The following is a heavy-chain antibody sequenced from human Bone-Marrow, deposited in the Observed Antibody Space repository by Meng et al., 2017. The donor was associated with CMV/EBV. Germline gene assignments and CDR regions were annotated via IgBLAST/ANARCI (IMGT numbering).Heavy chain of an antibody. J-gene: IGHJ5*02. V-gene: IGHV3-23*01. CDR3: ARDPYYYDSSGYLPGWFDP. CDR1: GFTFNIYA. CDR2: ISGSADTT. D-gene: IGHD3-22*01. Sequence: GESLKISCAVSGFTFNIYAMNWVRQAPGKGLEWVSGISGSADTTYYADSVKGRFTISRDNAKNSLYLQMNSLRAEDTAVYYCARDPYYYDSSGYLPGWFDPWGQGTLVTVSS.